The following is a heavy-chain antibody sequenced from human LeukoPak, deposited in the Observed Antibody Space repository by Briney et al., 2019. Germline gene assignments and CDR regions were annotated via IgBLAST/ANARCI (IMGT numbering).Heavy chain of an antibody. Sequence: GGSLRLSCAASGFTFSSYAMHWVRQAPGKGLEWVAVISYDGSNKYYADSVKGRFTISRDNSKNTLYLQMNSLRAEDTAVYYCARDRERIAAAGKGGYWGQGTLVTVSS. V-gene: IGHV3-30-3*01. D-gene: IGHD6-13*01. CDR2: ISYDGSNK. J-gene: IGHJ4*02. CDR3: ARDRERIAAAGKGGY. CDR1: GFTFSSYA.